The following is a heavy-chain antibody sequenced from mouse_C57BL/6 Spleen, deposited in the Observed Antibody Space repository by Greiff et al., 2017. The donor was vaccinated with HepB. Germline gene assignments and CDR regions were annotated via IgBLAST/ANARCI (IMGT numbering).Heavy chain of an antibody. CDR3: ARAYYSNFDY. Sequence: VQLQQSGAELVKPGASVKMSCKASGYTFTSYWITWVKQRPGQGLEWIGDIYPGSGSTNYNEKFKSKATLTVDTSSSTAYMQLSSLTSADSAVYYCARAYYSNFDYWGQGTTLTVSS. CDR2: IYPGSGST. CDR1: GYTFTSYW. J-gene: IGHJ2*01. V-gene: IGHV1-55*01. D-gene: IGHD2-5*01.